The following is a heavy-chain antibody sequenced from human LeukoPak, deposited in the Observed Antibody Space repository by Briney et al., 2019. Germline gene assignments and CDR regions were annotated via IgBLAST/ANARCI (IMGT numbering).Heavy chain of an antibody. J-gene: IGHJ4*02. V-gene: IGHV4-59*01. CDR1: GGSISSYY. CDR3: ARMDGAAAGLYYFDY. D-gene: IGHD6-13*01. CDR2: IYYSGST. Sequence: PSETLSLTCTVSGGSISSYYWSWIRQPPGKGLEWIGYIYYSGSTNYNPSLKSRVTISVDTSKNQFSLKLSSVTAADTAVYYCARMDGAAAGLYYFDYWGQGTLVTVSS.